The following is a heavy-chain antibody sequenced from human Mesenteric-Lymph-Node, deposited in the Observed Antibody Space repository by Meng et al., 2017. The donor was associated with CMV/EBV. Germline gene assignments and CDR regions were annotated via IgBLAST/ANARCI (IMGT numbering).Heavy chain of an antibody. D-gene: IGHD1-26*01. Sequence: GESLKISCAASGFTFTYYAMSWVRQAPGKGLEWVSTISDSGGRTNYADSVKGRFTISRDNSKNTLYPQMSSLRAEDTAVYYCARGLGGATIDYWGQGTLVTVSS. J-gene: IGHJ4*02. CDR3: ARGLGGATIDY. CDR1: GFTFTYYA. CDR2: ISDSGGRT. V-gene: IGHV3-23*01.